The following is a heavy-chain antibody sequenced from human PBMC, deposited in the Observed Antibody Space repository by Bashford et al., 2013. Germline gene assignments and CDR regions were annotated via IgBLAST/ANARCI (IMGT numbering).Heavy chain of an antibody. CDR2: IHPGYSET. Sequence: GESLKISCKGSGYSFTKYWIGWVRQMPGKGLEWMGIIHPGYSETRYRPSFQGQVTFSADKAINTAFLQWTSLKASDTAIYYCARGDNSDWFGDLWGQGTLVTVSS. D-gene: IGHD3-10*01. CDR1: GYSFTKYW. CDR3: ARGDNSDWFGDL. V-gene: IGHV5-51*01. J-gene: IGHJ5*02.